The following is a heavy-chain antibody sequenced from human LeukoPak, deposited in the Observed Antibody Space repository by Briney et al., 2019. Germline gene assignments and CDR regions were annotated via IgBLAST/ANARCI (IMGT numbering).Heavy chain of an antibody. CDR2: ISAYNGNT. CDR1: GYTLTELS. V-gene: IGHV1-18*01. Sequence: ASVKVSCKVSGYTLTELSMHWVRQAPGQGLEWMGWISAYNGNTNYAQKLQGRVTMTTDTSTSTAYMELRSLRSDDTAVYYCARDLTRYDYSNSGPDDYWGQGTLVTVSS. CDR3: ARDLTRYDYSNSGPDDY. D-gene: IGHD4-11*01. J-gene: IGHJ4*02.